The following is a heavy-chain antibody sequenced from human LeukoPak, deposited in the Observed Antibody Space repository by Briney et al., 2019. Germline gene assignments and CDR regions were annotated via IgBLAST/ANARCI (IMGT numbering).Heavy chain of an antibody. CDR2: IRYDGSNK. Sequence: GGSLRLSCAASGFTFSSYDMYWVRQAPGKGREWVTFIRYDGSNKYYADSVKGRVTISRDNSKNTLYLHMTSLRPEDTALYYCAKAGAMILQHYFDYWGQGTLVTVSS. CDR1: GFTFSSYD. CDR3: AKAGAMILQHYFDY. J-gene: IGHJ4*02. D-gene: IGHD3-22*01. V-gene: IGHV3-30*02.